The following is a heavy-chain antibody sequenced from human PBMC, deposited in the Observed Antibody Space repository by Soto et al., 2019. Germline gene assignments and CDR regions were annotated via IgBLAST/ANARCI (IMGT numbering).Heavy chain of an antibody. J-gene: IGHJ1*01. D-gene: IGHD1-26*01. V-gene: IGHV1-69*06. CDR1: GGTFSSYA. Sequence: QVQLVQSGAEVKKPGSSMKVSCKASGGTFSSYAISWVRQAPGQGLEWMGGIIPIFGTANYAQKFQGRVTITADKSTSTAYMELSSLRPEDTAVYYCARVLSGSYYRFEYFQHWGQGTLVTVSS. CDR2: IIPIFGTA. CDR3: ARVLSGSYYRFEYFQH.